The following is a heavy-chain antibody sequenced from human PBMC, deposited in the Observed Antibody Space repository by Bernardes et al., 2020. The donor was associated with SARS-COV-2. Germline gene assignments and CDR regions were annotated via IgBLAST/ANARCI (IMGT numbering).Heavy chain of an antibody. D-gene: IGHD3-22*01. CDR2: ISGSGGGA. CDR3: ASNRESSAYSTVDF. Sequence: GGSLRLSCAASGFTFSSYAMIWVRQAPGKGLDWVSVISGSGGGAHSADSVEGRFTISRDNSQNTLYLQMNRLRAEDTAVYYCASNRESSAYSTVDFGGQGTLVTVSS. V-gene: IGHV3-23*01. J-gene: IGHJ4*02. CDR1: GFTFSSYA.